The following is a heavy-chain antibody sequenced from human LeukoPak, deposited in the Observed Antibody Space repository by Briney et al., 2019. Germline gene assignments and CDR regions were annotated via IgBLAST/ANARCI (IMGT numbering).Heavy chain of an antibody. CDR1: GGSISSYY. V-gene: IGHV4-59*01. Sequence: SETLSLTCTVSGGSISSYYWSWIRQPPGKGLEWIGYIYYSGSTNYNPSLKSRVTISVDTSKNQFSLKLSSVTAADTAVYYCARAPTTYYDFWSGTPLFDYWGQGTLVTVSS. D-gene: IGHD3-3*01. J-gene: IGHJ4*02. CDR3: ARAPTTYYDFWSGTPLFDY. CDR2: IYYSGST.